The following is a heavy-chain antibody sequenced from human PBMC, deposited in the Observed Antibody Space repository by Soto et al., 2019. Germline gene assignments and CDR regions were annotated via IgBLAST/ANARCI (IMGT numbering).Heavy chain of an antibody. CDR1: GGSISRYY. J-gene: IGHJ5*02. D-gene: IGHD2-8*01. Sequence: QVQLQESGPGLVKPSETLSLTCPVSGGSISRYYWSWIRQPPGKGLEWIGYIYYSGSTNYNPSLKSRVTILVDTSKDQFSLKLSSVTAADTAVYYCARETAVSGDWFDPWGQGTLVTVSS. CDR3: ARETAVSGDWFDP. CDR2: IYYSGST. V-gene: IGHV4-59*01.